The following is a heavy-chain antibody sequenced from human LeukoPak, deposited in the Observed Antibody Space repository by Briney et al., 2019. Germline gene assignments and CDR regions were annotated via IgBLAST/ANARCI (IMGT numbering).Heavy chain of an antibody. J-gene: IGHJ3*02. Sequence: SETLSLTCTVSGGSISISSYYWSWIRQPPGKGLEWIGYIYYNGSTNYNPSLKSRVTISVDTSRNQFSLKLSSVTAADTAMYYCARANPDLYDFWSAYYAFDIWGQGTMVTVSS. D-gene: IGHD3-3*01. CDR3: ARANPDLYDFWSAYYAFDI. CDR2: IYYNGST. CDR1: GGSISISSYY. V-gene: IGHV4-61*01.